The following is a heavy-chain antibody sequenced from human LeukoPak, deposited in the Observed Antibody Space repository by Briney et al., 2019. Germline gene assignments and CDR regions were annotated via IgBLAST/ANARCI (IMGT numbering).Heavy chain of an antibody. CDR2: IYHGGST. Sequence: SETLSLTCAVYGGSFSGYYWGWIRQPPGKGLEWIGSIYHGGSTYYNPSLHSRVTISVGTSKNQFSLKLSSVTAADTAVYYCARQGTSYDGEGKGFDIWGQGTMVTVSS. V-gene: IGHV4-38-2*01. D-gene: IGHD3-22*01. CDR1: GGSFSGYY. CDR3: ARQGTSYDGEGKGFDI. J-gene: IGHJ3*02.